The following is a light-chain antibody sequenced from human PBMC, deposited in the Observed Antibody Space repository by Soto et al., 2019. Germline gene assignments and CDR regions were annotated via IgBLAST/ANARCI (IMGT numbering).Light chain of an antibody. CDR2: DVS. CDR1: SSDVGGYYY. CDR3: CSYAGSYTVV. J-gene: IGLJ2*01. V-gene: IGLV2-11*01. Sequence: QSALTQPRSVSGSPGQSVTISCSETSSDVGGYYYVSWYQQHPGKAPKLMIYDVSKRPSGVPDRFSGSKSGNTASLTISGLQSEDEADYYCCSYAGSYTVVFGGGTKLTVL.